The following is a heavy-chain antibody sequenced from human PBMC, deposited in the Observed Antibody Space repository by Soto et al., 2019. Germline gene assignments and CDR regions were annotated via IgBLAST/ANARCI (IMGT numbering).Heavy chain of an antibody. D-gene: IGHD3-22*01. CDR3: AGLIGRTKFSRLDY. J-gene: IGHJ4*02. CDR1: GDSINNNYW. CDR2: IYHNGGA. V-gene: IGHV4-4*02. Sequence: SETLSLTCDVSGDSINNNYWWTWVRQPPGKRLEWIGQIYHNGGANYNPSLESRVTISVDKSKNQFSLKLGSVTAADTAVYYCAGLIGRTKFSRLDYWGQGALVTVSS.